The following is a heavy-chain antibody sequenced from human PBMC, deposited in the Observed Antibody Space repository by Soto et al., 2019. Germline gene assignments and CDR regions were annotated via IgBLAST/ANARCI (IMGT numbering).Heavy chain of an antibody. CDR1: GYTFTSYG. V-gene: IGHV1-18*01. D-gene: IGHD3-3*01. Sequence: GASVKVSCKASGYTFTSYGISWVRQAPGQGLEWMGWISAYNGNTNYAQKLQGRVTMTTDTSTSTAYMELRSLRSDDTAVYYCARDGDFWSGAKYCYYMDVWGKGTTVTVSS. CDR2: ISAYNGNT. J-gene: IGHJ6*03. CDR3: ARDGDFWSGAKYCYYMDV.